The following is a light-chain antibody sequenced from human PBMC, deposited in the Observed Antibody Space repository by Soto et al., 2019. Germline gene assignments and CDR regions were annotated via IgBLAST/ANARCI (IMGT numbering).Light chain of an antibody. CDR1: QSIISSH. Sequence: EIVLTQSPGTLSLSPGERATLSCRASQSIISSHLAWYQPKPGQAPRLLIYGASSRATGTPDRFSGSGSGTDFTLTISRLEPEDFAVHYCQQYGSSSWTFGQGTKGDIK. CDR3: QQYGSSSWT. J-gene: IGKJ1*01. CDR2: GAS. V-gene: IGKV3-20*01.